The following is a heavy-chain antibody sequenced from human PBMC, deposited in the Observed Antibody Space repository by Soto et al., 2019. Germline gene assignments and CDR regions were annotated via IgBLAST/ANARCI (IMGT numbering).Heavy chain of an antibody. V-gene: IGHV1-18*01. CDR2: INTYNGMT. Sequence: QVQLVQSGGEVKKPGASVTVSCKASGYTFINSHITWVRQAPGQGLEWMAWINTYNGMTDYAQRFQGRVTMTRDTSTSTAHMELRNLGSDDTAVYFCAKSPRGEMATDWGQGTLVTVSS. CDR3: AKSPRGEMATD. CDR1: GYTFINSH. D-gene: IGHD5-12*01. J-gene: IGHJ4*02.